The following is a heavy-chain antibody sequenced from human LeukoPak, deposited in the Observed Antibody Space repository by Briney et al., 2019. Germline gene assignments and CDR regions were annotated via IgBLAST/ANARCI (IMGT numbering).Heavy chain of an antibody. CDR2: IIPIFGTA. CDR1: GGTFISYA. D-gene: IGHD3-22*01. CDR3: ARAFESYYYDSSGYYFDY. J-gene: IGHJ4*02. V-gene: IGHV1-69*13. Sequence: SVKVSCKASGGTFISYAISWVRQAPGQGLEWMGGIIPIFGTANYAQKFQGRVTITADESTSTAYMELSSLRSEDTAVYYCARAFESYYYDSSGYYFDYWGQGTLVTVSS.